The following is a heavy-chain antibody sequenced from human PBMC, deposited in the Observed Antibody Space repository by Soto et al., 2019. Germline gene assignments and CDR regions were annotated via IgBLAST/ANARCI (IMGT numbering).Heavy chain of an antibody. CDR3: AGVARWSSQYYYYYYYMDV. V-gene: IGHV4-34*01. J-gene: IGHJ6*03. Sequence: QVQLQQWGAGLLKPSETLSLTCAVYGGSFSGYYWSWIRQPPGKGLEWIGEINHSGSTNYNPSLKSRVTISVDTSKNQFSLKLSSVTAADTAVYYCAGVARWSSQYYYYYYYMDVWGKGTTVTVSS. CDR2: INHSGST. CDR1: GGSFSGYY.